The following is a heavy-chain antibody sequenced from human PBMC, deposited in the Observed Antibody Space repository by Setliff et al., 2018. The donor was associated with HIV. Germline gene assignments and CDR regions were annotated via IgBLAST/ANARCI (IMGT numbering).Heavy chain of an antibody. CDR2: FDPDADET. CDR3: ATISAGRVRRHRGFV. Sequence: RASVKVSCKVSGDTLSELSMHWVRQTLGKGLEWMGGFDPDADETIYAPRFQDRVTMTEDTSTSTAFMELSSLRSEDTAVYYCATISAGRVRRHRGFVWGQGTLVTVS. CDR1: GDTLSELS. D-gene: IGHD3-10*01. J-gene: IGHJ4*02. V-gene: IGHV1-24*01.